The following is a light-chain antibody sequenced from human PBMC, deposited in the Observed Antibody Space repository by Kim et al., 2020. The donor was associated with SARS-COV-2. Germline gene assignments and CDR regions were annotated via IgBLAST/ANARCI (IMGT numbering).Light chain of an antibody. CDR1: QRFSSSY. J-gene: IGKJ1*01. V-gene: IGKV3-20*01. Sequence: LSPAESAPLSCRASQRFSSSYLAWYQQKPGQAPRLLIYGASSRATGIPDKFSGSGSGTDFTLTISRLEPEDFAVYYCQQYGSSRTFGQGTKVEIK. CDR3: QQYGSSRT. CDR2: GAS.